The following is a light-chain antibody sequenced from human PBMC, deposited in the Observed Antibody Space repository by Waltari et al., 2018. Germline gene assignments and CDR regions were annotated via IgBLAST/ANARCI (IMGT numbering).Light chain of an antibody. Sequence: DTVMTQSPDSLAVSLGERDTINCKSSQSVLYSSNNKNYLAWYQQKPGQPPKLLIYWASTRESGVPDRFSGSGSGTDFTLTISSLQAEDVAVYYCQQYYSTPWTFGQGTKVEIK. CDR3: QQYYSTPWT. CDR2: WAS. J-gene: IGKJ1*01. CDR1: QSVLYSSNNKNY. V-gene: IGKV4-1*01.